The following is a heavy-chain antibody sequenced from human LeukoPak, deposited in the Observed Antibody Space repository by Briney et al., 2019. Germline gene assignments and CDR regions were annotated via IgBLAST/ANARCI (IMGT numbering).Heavy chain of an antibody. Sequence: GGSLRLSCAASGFTVSSNYMSWVRQAPGKGLEWVSVIYSGGSTYYADSVKGRFTISRDNSKNTLYLQMNSLRAEDTAVYYCAREPPDYYYYSMDVWGQGTTVTVSS. CDR3: AREPPDYYYYSMDV. CDR2: IYSGGST. CDR1: GFTVSSNY. V-gene: IGHV3-53*01. J-gene: IGHJ6*02.